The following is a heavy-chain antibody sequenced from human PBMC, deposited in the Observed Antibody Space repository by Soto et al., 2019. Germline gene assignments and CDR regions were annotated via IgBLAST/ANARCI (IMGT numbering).Heavy chain of an antibody. Sequence: HPGGSLRLSCAASGFTFSSYAMSWVRQAPGKGLEWVSAISGSGGSTYYADSVKGRFTISRDNSKNTLYLQMNSLRAEDTAVYYCAMVRFLEWLPFDYWGQGTLVTVSS. CDR3: AMVRFLEWLPFDY. CDR2: ISGSGGST. J-gene: IGHJ4*02. V-gene: IGHV3-23*01. D-gene: IGHD3-3*01. CDR1: GFTFSSYA.